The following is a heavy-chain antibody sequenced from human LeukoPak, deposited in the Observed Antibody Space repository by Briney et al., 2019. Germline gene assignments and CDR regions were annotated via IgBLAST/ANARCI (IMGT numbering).Heavy chain of an antibody. CDR3: ARDRHGSGTYNYYGMDV. CDR1: GYTFTTYY. Sequence: ASAKVSCKASGYTFTTYYMHWVRQAPGQGLEWMGIINPSGGSTTYAQKFQGRVAITRDTSTNTVYMEVSSLRSEDTAVYYCARDRHGSGTYNYYGMDVWGQGTTVTVSS. D-gene: IGHD3-10*01. J-gene: IGHJ6*02. CDR2: INPSGGST. V-gene: IGHV1-46*01.